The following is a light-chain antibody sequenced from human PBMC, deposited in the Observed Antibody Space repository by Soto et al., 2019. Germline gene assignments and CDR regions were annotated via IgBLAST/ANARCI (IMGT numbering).Light chain of an antibody. CDR1: SSDVGTYNY. Sequence: QSALTQPASVSGSPGQSITISCTGTSSDVGTYNYVSWYQQHPGKAPKLMIYDVSNRPSGVSNRFSGSKSGNTASLTISGLQAEVVADYYCSSYTNSRGVVFGGGTKLTVL. CDR3: SSYTNSRGVV. J-gene: IGLJ2*01. CDR2: DVS. V-gene: IGLV2-14*01.